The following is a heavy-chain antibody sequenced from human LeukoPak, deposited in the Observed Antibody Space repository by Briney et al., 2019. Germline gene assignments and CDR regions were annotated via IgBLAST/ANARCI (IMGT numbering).Heavy chain of an antibody. J-gene: IGHJ6*02. D-gene: IGHD5-24*01. CDR1: GFTFSSYE. CDR3: ARDREMTTINYGMDV. Sequence: GGSLRLSCAASGFTFSSYEMNWVRQAPGKGLEWVTVISFDESIKYYGDSVKGRFTISRDNSKNTVYLQMSSLRADDTAVYYCARDREMTTINYGMDVWGQGTTVTVSS. CDR2: ISFDESIK. V-gene: IGHV3-30*03.